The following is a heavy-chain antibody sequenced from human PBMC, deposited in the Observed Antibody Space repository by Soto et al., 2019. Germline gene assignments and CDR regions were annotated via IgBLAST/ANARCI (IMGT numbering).Heavy chain of an antibody. J-gene: IGHJ4*02. Sequence: GASVKVSCKASGYTFTGYYIHWVRQAPGQGLEWMGMINPSGGSTSYTQKFRGRVTVTRDTSTSTVYMELSNLRSEDTAVYYCARVGTGYSSSSPHFFDYWGQGTLVTVSS. CDR3: ARVGTGYSSSSPHFFDY. D-gene: IGHD6-6*01. CDR2: INPSGGST. CDR1: GYTFTGYY. V-gene: IGHV1-46*01.